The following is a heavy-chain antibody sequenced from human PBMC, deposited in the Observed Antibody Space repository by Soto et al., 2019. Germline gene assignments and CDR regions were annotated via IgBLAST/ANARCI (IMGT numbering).Heavy chain of an antibody. V-gene: IGHV3-48*03. CDR2: IRSSGGII. CDR1: GFTFSNYD. Sequence: EVQLVESGGGLFQPGGSLRLSCAASGFTFSNYDINWVRQAPGKGPEWISHIRSSGGIIYYADSVKGRVTISRDNAKNSLYLQMNSLRGEDTAVYYCAREGSVSSRDYYAYYYGMDVWGQGTTVTVSS. J-gene: IGHJ6*02. D-gene: IGHD2-21*01. CDR3: AREGSVSSRDYYAYYYGMDV.